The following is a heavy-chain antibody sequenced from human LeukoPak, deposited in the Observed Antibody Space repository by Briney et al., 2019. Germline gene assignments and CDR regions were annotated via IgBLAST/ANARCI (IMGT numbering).Heavy chain of an antibody. J-gene: IGHJ4*02. Sequence: SETLSLTCTVSGGSISSSYSYWGWIRQPPGKGLEWIGNIYYSGSTNYNPSLKSRVTMSVDTSKNQFSLKLSSVTAADTAVYYCARQELWFGESSGEFDYWGQGTLVTVSS. D-gene: IGHD3-10*01. CDR1: GGSISSSYSY. CDR3: ARQELWFGESSGEFDY. CDR2: IYYSGST. V-gene: IGHV4-39*01.